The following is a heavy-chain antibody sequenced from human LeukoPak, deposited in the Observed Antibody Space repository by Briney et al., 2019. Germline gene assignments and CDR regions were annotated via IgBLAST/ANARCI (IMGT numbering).Heavy chain of an antibody. CDR2: ISYDGSNK. Sequence: GGSLRLSCSASGFAFSSYAMHWVRQAPGKGLEWVAVISYDGSNKYYADSVKGRFTISRDNSKNTLYLQMNSLRAEDTAVYYCARDEVGFDYWGQGTLVTVSS. J-gene: IGHJ4*02. V-gene: IGHV3-30-3*01. CDR1: GFAFSSYA. CDR3: ARDEVGFDY.